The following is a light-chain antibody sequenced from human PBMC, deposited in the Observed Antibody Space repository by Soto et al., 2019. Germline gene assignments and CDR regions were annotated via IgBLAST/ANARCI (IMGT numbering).Light chain of an antibody. CDR1: QSVSISH. CDR2: GAS. V-gene: IGKV3-20*01. Sequence: EIVLTQSPGTLSLSPGKRATLSCRASQSVSISHLAWYQQKPGQAPRLLIYGASIRATGIPDRFSGSGSGTDFTLTISTLEPEDSAVYYCQQYGSTPRVTFGQGTKLEIK. J-gene: IGKJ2*01. CDR3: QQYGSTPRVT.